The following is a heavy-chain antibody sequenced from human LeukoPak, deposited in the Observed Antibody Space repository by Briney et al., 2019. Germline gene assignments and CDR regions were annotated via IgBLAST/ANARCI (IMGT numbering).Heavy chain of an antibody. Sequence: ASVKVSCKASGYTFTGYYMHWVRQAPGQGLEWMEWINPNSGGTNYAQKFQGRVTMTRDTSISTAYMELSRLRSDDTAVYYCARVLLAGCYGMDVWGQGTTVTVSS. CDR3: ARVLLAGCYGMDV. CDR2: INPNSGGT. CDR1: GYTFTGYY. D-gene: IGHD6-19*01. J-gene: IGHJ6*02. V-gene: IGHV1-2*02.